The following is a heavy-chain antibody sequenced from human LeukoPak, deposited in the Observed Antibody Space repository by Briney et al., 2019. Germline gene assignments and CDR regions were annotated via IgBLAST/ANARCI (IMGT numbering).Heavy chain of an antibody. CDR3: ATYRQIQVPFEF. V-gene: IGHV3-23*01. Sequence: GGSLRLSCAASGFTFSDFPMIWVRQAPGKGLEWVSSIFPSSDEIHYADSVKGRFTISRDNSRSTLSLHMDSLRAEDTATYYCATYRQIQVPFEFWGQGTLVTVSS. D-gene: IGHD5-18*01. CDR2: IFPSSDEI. J-gene: IGHJ4*02. CDR1: GFTFSDFP.